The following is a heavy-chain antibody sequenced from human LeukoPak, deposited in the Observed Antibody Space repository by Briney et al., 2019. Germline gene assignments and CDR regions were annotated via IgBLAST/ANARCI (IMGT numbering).Heavy chain of an antibody. J-gene: IGHJ4*02. V-gene: IGHV1-2*02. CDR2: INPNSGGT. D-gene: IGHD3-3*01. Sequence: ASVKVSCKASGYTFTGYYMHWVRQAPGQGLEWMGWINPNSGGTNYAQKFQGRVTMSRDTSISTAYMELSRLRSDDTAVYYCASAPSVRFLEWLSHWGQGTLVTVSS. CDR3: ASAPSVRFLEWLSH. CDR1: GYTFTGYY.